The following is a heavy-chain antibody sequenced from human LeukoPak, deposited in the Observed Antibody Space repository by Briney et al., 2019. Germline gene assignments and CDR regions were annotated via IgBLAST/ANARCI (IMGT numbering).Heavy chain of an antibody. CDR1: GFTFGSYW. V-gene: IGHV3-74*01. CDR3: ARAPSEIGGYYPEYFRH. CDR2: IKSDGST. D-gene: IGHD3-22*01. J-gene: IGHJ1*01. Sequence: GGSLGLSCAASGFTFGSYWMHWVRQAPGKGLVWVSRIKSDGSTRYADSVKGRFTISRDNAKNTVSLQMNSLRAEDTGVYYCARAPSEIGGYYPEYFRHWGQGTLVTVSP.